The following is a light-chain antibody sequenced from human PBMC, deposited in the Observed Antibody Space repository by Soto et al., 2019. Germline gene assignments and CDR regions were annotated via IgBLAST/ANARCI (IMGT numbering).Light chain of an antibody. J-gene: IGKJ1*01. Sequence: EIKMTQSPYPLSASVGDRVTITCRASQSISSYLAWYQQKPGKAPKLLIYKASSLESGVPSRFSGSGSGTEFTLTISSLQPDDFATYYCQQYNSYTTFGQGTKVDI. V-gene: IGKV1-5*03. CDR3: QQYNSYTT. CDR2: KAS. CDR1: QSISSY.